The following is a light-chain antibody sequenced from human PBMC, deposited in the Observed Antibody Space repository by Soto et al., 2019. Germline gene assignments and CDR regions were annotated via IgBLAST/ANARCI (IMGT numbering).Light chain of an antibody. Sequence: QLVLTQSPSASASLGASVKLTCTLSSGHSNYAIAWHQQQSEKGPRYRMKLNSDGSHSKGDGIPDRFSGSSSGAERYLTISRLQSEDEADYYCQTWGSGIVVFGGGTKLTVL. J-gene: IGLJ2*01. CDR2: LNSDGSH. CDR1: SGHSNYA. V-gene: IGLV4-69*01. CDR3: QTWGSGIVV.